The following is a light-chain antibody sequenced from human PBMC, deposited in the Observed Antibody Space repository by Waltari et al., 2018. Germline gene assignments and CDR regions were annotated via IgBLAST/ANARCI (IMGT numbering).Light chain of an antibody. CDR1: QNLLYTSNHKNS. CDR3: QQYYSIPWT. CDR2: WAS. V-gene: IGKV4-1*01. J-gene: IGKJ1*01. Sequence: DIVMTQSPDSLAVSLGERATLNCTSSQNLLYTSNHKNSLAWYQQKPGQPPKLLIYWASTRQSGVPDRFGGSGSGTDFTLTISSLQAEDVALYYCQQYYSIPWTFGQGTKVEIK.